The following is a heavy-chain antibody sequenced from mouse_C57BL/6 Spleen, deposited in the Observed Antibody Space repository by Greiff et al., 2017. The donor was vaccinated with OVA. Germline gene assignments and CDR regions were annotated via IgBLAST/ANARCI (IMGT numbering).Heavy chain of an antibody. V-gene: IGHV2-2*01. CDR3: ARKRAYGNYYAMDY. Sequence: VQLVESGPGLVQPSQSLSITCTVSGFSLTSYGVHWVRQSPGKGLEWLGVIWSGGSTDYNAAFISRLSISKDNSKSQVFFKMNSLQADDTAIYYCARKRAYGNYYAMDYWGQGTSVTVSS. D-gene: IGHD2-1*01. J-gene: IGHJ4*01. CDR1: GFSLTSYG. CDR2: IWSGGST.